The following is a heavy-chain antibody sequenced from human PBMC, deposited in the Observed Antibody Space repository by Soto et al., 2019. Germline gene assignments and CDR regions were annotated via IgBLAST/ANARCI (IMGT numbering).Heavy chain of an antibody. V-gene: IGHV3-33*01. CDR2: IWYDGSNK. D-gene: IGHD3-9*01. Sequence: QVQLVESGGGVVQPGRSLRLSCAASGFTFSSYGMHWVRQAPGKGLEWVAVIWYDGSNKYYADSVKGRFTISRDNSKNTLYLQMNSLRAEDTAVYYCARPRDDDTLYYFDYWGQGTLVTVSS. CDR1: GFTFSSYG. CDR3: ARPRDDDTLYYFDY. J-gene: IGHJ4*02.